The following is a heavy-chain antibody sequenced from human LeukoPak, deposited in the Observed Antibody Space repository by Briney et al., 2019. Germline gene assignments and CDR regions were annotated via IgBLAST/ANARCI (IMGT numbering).Heavy chain of an antibody. Sequence: GGSLRLSCAASGFTFDDYGMSWVRQAPGKGLEWVSAISGSGGSTYYADSVKGRFTISRDNSKNTLYLQMNSLRAEDTAVYYCAKFSSDFWSGYYLGYFDYWAREPWSPSPQ. D-gene: IGHD3-3*01. CDR3: AKFSSDFWSGYYLGYFDY. J-gene: IGHJ4*02. V-gene: IGHV3-23*01. CDR2: ISGSGGST. CDR1: GFTFDDYG.